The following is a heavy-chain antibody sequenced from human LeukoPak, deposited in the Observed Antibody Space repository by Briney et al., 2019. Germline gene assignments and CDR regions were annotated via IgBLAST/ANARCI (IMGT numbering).Heavy chain of an antibody. J-gene: IGHJ4*02. CDR1: GGSICSSRYY. D-gene: IGHD3-22*01. CDR3: ARESSVGGGFYDSSGYSKGYLDY. Sequence: SRSCTRSGGSICSSRYYRGWISQPPGKGLEWIGSIYYSGSTYYNPSLKSRVTISVDTSKNQFSLKLSSVTAADTAVYYCARESSVGGGFYDSSGYSKGYLDYWGQGTLVTVSS. V-gene: IGHV4-39*07. CDR2: IYYSGST.